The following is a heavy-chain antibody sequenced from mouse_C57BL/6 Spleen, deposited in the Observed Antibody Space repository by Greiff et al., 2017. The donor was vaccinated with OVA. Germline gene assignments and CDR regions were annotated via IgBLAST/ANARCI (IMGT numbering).Heavy chain of an antibody. CDR2: ITHSGET. CDR3: AGDTYYYGSSYAMDY. V-gene: IGHV12-3*01. Sequence: KLQESGPGLVKPSQSLFLTCSITGFPITSGYYWIWIRQSPGKPLEWMGYITHSGETFYNPSLQSPISITRETSNNQCFLQMNSVTTEDTAMYYYAGDTYYYGSSYAMDYWGQGTSVTVSS. J-gene: IGHJ4*01. CDR1: GFPITSGYY. D-gene: IGHD1-1*01.